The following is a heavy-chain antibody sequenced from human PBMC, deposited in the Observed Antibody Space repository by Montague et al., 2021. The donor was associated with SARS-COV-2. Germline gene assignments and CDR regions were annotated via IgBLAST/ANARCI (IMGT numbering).Heavy chain of an antibody. D-gene: IGHD4-17*01. Sequence: PALVKPTQTLTLTCTFSGFSLSTSGMCVSWIRQPPGKALEWLARXDWDDDKYYSTSLKTRLTISKDTSKNQVVLTITNMDPVDTATYYCARIQATVNAFDIWGQGTMVTVSS. V-gene: IGHV2-70*11. CDR3: ARIQATVNAFDI. CDR1: GFSLSTSGMC. CDR2: XDWDDDK. J-gene: IGHJ3*02.